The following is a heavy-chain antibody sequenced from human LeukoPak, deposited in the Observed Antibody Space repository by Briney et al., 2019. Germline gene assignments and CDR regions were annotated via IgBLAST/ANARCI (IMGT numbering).Heavy chain of an antibody. CDR2: IRYDGSNK. V-gene: IGHV3-30*02. Sequence: GGSLRLSCAASGFTFSSYGMHWVRQAPGKGLEWVAFIRYDGSNKYYADSVKGRFTISRDNSKNTLYLQMNSLRAEDTAVYYCAKDHCSSTSCYTESYYFDYWSQGTLVTVSS. D-gene: IGHD2-2*02. CDR3: AKDHCSSTSCYTESYYFDY. J-gene: IGHJ4*02. CDR1: GFTFSSYG.